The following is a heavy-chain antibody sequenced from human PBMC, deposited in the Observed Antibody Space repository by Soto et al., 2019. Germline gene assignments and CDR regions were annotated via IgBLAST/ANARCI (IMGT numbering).Heavy chain of an antibody. Sequence: GASVKVSCKASGFTFTSSAVQWVRQARGQRLEWIGWIVVGSGNTNYAQKFQERVTITRDMSTSTAYMELSSLRSEDTAVYYCAAVPYYYDSSGYPNDAFDIWGQGTMVTVS. CDR1: GFTFTSSA. D-gene: IGHD3-22*01. CDR2: IVVGSGNT. V-gene: IGHV1-58*01. CDR3: AAVPYYYDSSGYPNDAFDI. J-gene: IGHJ3*02.